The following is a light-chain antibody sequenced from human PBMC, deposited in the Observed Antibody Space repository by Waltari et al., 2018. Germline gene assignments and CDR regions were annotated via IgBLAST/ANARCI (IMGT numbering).Light chain of an antibody. J-gene: IGLJ3*02. CDR3: GSYTSSSSLDVV. CDR1: SSDIGGYNY. CDR2: EVI. V-gene: IGLV2-14*03. Sequence: QSALTQPASVSGSPGQSITIPCTGTSSDIGGYNYVSWYQQHPGKAPKVIIYEVITRPSGVSHRFSGSKSGNTASLTISGLQADDEADYYCGSYTSSSSLDVVFGGGTELTVL.